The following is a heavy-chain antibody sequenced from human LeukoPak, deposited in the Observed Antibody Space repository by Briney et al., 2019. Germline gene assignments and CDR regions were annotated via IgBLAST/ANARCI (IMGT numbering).Heavy chain of an antibody. Sequence: SVKVSCKASGGTFSSYAISWVRQAPGQGLEWMGGIIPIFGTANYAQKFQGRVTITADKSTSTAYMELSSLRSEDTAVYYCAEGGNYGSGSQSYYYYYMGVWGKGTTVTVSS. CDR1: GGTFSSYA. D-gene: IGHD3-10*01. CDR3: AEGGNYGSGSQSYYYYYMGV. V-gene: IGHV1-69*06. CDR2: IIPIFGTA. J-gene: IGHJ6*03.